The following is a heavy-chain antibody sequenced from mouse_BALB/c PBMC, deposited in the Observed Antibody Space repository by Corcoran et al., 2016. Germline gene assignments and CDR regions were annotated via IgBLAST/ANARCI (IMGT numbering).Heavy chain of an antibody. V-gene: IGHV1-18*01. D-gene: IGHD2-1*01. CDR3: ARYYGNYYAMDY. CDR2: INPYNGGT. CDR1: DSSFTGYT. J-gene: IGHJ4*01. Sequence: EPQLQPSGAERVHAGASRRTSCNASDSSFTGYTMKWVKQSHGKNLEWIGLINPYNGGTSYNQKFKGKATLTVDKSSSTAYMELLSLTSEDSAVYYCARYYGNYYAMDYWGQGTSVTVSS.